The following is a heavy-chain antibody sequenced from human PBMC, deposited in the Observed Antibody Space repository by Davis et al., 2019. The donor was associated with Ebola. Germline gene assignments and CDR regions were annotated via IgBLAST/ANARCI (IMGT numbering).Heavy chain of an antibody. CDR2: INSDGSST. CDR3: ARGRQWELGSYYFDY. J-gene: IGHJ4*02. D-gene: IGHD1-26*01. CDR1: GFTFSSYW. Sequence: GESLKISCAASGFTFSSYWMHWVRQAPGKGLVWVSRINSDGSSTSCADSAKGRFTISRDNAKNTLYLQMNSLRAEDTAVYYCARGRQWELGSYYFDYWGQGTLVTVSS. V-gene: IGHV3-74*01.